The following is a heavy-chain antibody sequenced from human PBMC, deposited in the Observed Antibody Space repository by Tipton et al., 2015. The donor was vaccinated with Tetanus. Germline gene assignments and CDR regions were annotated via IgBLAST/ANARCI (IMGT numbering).Heavy chain of an antibody. CDR1: GASMSGSGHY. D-gene: IGHD3-3*01. J-gene: IGHJ4*02. V-gene: IGHV4-39*01. CDR2: ISYSGRT. Sequence: LSLTCIVSGASMSGSGHYGAWVRQSPGKGLEWIGSISYSGRTYYNPSLKSRVTISVDTSKNQFSLKLSSVTAADTAVYYCARIYDFWSGYYSDHWGQGTLVTVSS. CDR3: ARIYDFWSGYYSDH.